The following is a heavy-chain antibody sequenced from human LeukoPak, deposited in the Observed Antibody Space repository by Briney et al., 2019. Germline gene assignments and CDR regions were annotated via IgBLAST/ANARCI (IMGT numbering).Heavy chain of an antibody. Sequence: KPSETLSLTCTVSGGSISNYYWSWIRQPPGKGLEWIGRIYTSGSTNYNPSLKSRVTISVDTSKNQFSLKLSSVTAADTAVYYCARERVYYDSSGYRYYFDYWGQGTLVTVSS. CDR1: GGSISNYY. J-gene: IGHJ4*02. CDR3: ARERVYYDSSGYRYYFDY. D-gene: IGHD3-22*01. V-gene: IGHV4-4*08. CDR2: IYTSGST.